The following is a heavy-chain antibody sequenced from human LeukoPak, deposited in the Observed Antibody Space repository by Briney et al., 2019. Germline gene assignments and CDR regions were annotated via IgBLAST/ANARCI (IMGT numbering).Heavy chain of an antibody. CDR3: ARGFGDSTLNWLDP. V-gene: IGHV1-46*01. Sequence: GDSEKVSCKASGYTSSDYYIHWVRKAPAPGLEWMGIINPSGGSTSYAQKFQGRVTMTRDTSTSTVYMDLSSLRSEDTAGYYCARGFGDSTLNWLDPWGQGTLVTVSS. D-gene: IGHD3-10*01. CDR1: GYTSSDYY. J-gene: IGHJ5*02. CDR2: INPSGGST.